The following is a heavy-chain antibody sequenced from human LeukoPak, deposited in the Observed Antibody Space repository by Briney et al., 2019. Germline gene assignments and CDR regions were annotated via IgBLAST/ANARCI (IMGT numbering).Heavy chain of an antibody. V-gene: IGHV4-59*01. Sequence: SETLSLTCALSDDSITMYYWTWVRQPPGKGLEWVGYVHQSGRNNFNPSLNGRSRTPRGTSKNLFFLRLRAVAAADRVGGSCAAEATAIQSGIYWGQGTLVTVSS. J-gene: IGHJ4*02. D-gene: IGHD2-21*02. CDR3: AAEATAIQSGIY. CDR2: VHQSGRN. CDR1: DDSITMYY.